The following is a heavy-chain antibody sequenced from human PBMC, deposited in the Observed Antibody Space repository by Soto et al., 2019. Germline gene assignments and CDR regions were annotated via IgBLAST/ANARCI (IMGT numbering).Heavy chain of an antibody. Sequence: PGGSMGLSGAVCGVTVSRYFMSWVRKPTGKGPEWVALFDTGGNTYSAESVKGRFTISRDSSENTLDLQLNSLRAEDTAVYYCVRDDVYCGGGRCYGVPMDVWGKGTTVTVSS. CDR2: FDTGGNT. CDR1: GVTVSRYF. V-gene: IGHV3-66*01. D-gene: IGHD2-15*01. J-gene: IGHJ6*03. CDR3: VRDDVYCGGGRCYGVPMDV.